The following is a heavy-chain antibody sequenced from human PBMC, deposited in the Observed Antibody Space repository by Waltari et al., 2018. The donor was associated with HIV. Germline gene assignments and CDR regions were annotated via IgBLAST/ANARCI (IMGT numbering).Heavy chain of an antibody. J-gene: IGHJ5*02. V-gene: IGHV1-2*02. D-gene: IGHD2-8*01. CDR1: GYTFTGSS. CDR3: ARGIVLMVYASNWFDP. Sequence: QVQLVQSGAEVKKPGASVKVSCKPSGYTFTGSSSPWMRRAPGQGLEWMGWINPNSGGTNYAQKFQGRVTMTRDTSISTAHMELSRLRSDDTAVYYCARGIVLMVYASNWFDPWGQGTLVTVSS. CDR2: INPNSGGT.